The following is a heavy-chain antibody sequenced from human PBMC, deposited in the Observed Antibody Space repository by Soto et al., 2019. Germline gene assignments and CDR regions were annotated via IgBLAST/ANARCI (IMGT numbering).Heavy chain of an antibody. CDR3: ARDKVQNYDFWSGYLALESFYYYYYGMDV. V-gene: IGHV3-30-3*01. CDR2: ISYDGSNK. D-gene: IGHD3-3*01. J-gene: IGHJ6*02. Sequence: QPGGSLRLSCAASGFTFSSYAMHWVRQAPGKGLEWVAVISYDGSNKYYADSVKGRFTISRDNSKNTLYLQMNSLRAEDTAVYYCARDKVQNYDFWSGYLALESFYYYYYGMDVWGQGTPVTVYS. CDR1: GFTFSSYA.